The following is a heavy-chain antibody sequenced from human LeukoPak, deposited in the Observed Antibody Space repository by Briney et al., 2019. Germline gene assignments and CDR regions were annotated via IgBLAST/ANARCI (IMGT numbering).Heavy chain of an antibody. CDR2: IYYSGST. CDR1: GYSISSSNW. V-gene: IGHV4-28*01. D-gene: IGHD3-10*01. J-gene: IGHJ4*02. Sequence: PSDTLSLTCAVSGYSISSSNWWGWIRQPPGKGLEWIGYIYYSGSTYYNPSLKSRVTMSVDTSKNQFSLKLSSVTAVDTAVYYCAGIPSGSGSYVDYWGQGTLVTVSS. CDR3: AGIPSGSGSYVDY.